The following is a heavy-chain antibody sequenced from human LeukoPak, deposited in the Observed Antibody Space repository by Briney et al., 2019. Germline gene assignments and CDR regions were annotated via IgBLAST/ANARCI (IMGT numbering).Heavy chain of an antibody. D-gene: IGHD6-19*01. CDR2: IKQDGSEK. Sequence: GGSLRLSCAASGFTFSSYWMSWVRQAPGKGLEWVANIKQDGSEKYYVDSVKGRFTISRDNAKNSLYLQMNSLRAEDTAVYYRASSIAVAGTVYFQHWGQGTLVTVSS. CDR1: GFTFSSYW. CDR3: ASSIAVAGTVYFQH. J-gene: IGHJ1*01. V-gene: IGHV3-7*01.